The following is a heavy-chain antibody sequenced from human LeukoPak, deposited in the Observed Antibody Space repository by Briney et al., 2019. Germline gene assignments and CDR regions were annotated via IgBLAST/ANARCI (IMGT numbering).Heavy chain of an antibody. Sequence: GGSLRLSCAASGFTFSSYAMSWVRQAPGKGLEWVSGISTNGGSTSYADSVKGRFTISRDNSKNTLYLQMNSLRAEDTAVYYCARDADYYDSSGYVDYWGQGTLVTVSS. J-gene: IGHJ4*02. D-gene: IGHD3-22*01. CDR2: ISTNGGST. V-gene: IGHV3-23*01. CDR3: ARDADYYDSSGYVDY. CDR1: GFTFSSYA.